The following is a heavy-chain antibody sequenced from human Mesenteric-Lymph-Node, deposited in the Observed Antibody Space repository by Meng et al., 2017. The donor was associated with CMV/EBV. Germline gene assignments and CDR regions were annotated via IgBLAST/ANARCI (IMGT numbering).Heavy chain of an antibody. J-gene: IGHJ4*02. CDR1: GGSISSSNW. V-gene: IGHV4-4*02. CDR3: AIRIVGATTGDY. Sequence: SETLSLTCAVSGGSISSSNWWSWVRQPPGKGLEWIGEIYHSGSTNYNPSLKSQVTISVDKSKNQFSLKLSSVTAADTAVYYCAIRIVGATTGDYWGQGTLVTVSS. D-gene: IGHD1-26*01. CDR2: IYHSGST.